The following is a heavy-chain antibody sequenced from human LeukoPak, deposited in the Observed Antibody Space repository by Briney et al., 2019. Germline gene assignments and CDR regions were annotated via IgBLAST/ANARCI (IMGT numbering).Heavy chain of an antibody. CDR3: ARGAGKTYYYGSGRGDYFDY. D-gene: IGHD3-10*01. Sequence: SETLSLTCTVSGGSISSGSYYWSWIRQPAGKGLEWIGRIYTSRSTNYNPSLKSRVTMSVDTSKNQFSLKLSSVTAADTAVYYCARGAGKTYYYGSGRGDYFDYWGQGTLVTVSS. J-gene: IGHJ4*02. CDR2: IYTSRST. CDR1: GGSISSGSYY. V-gene: IGHV4-61*02.